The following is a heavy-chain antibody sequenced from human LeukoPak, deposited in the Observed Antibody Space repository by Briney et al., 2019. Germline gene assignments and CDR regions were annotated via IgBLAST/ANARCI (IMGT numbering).Heavy chain of an antibody. D-gene: IGHD5-12*01. CDR1: GFTFSSYW. V-gene: IGHV3-7*01. Sequence: GGSLRLSCAASGFTFSSYWMSWVRQAPGKGLEWVANIKQDGSEKYYVDSVKGRFTISRDNAKNSLYLQMNSLRAEDTAVYYCARDLYSGYDLQFDYWGQGTLVTASS. CDR3: ARDLYSGYDLQFDY. CDR2: IKQDGSEK. J-gene: IGHJ4*02.